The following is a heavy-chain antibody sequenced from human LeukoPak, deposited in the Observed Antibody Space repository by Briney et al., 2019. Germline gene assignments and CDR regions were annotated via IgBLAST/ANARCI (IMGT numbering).Heavy chain of an antibody. CDR2: IYYSGST. CDR3: AIQNRGYSGYASHGNFDY. V-gene: IGHV4-39*01. D-gene: IGHD5-12*01. J-gene: IGHJ4*02. Sequence: SETLSLTCTVSGGSISSSSYYWGWIRQPPGKGLEWIGSIYYSGSTYYNPSLKSRVTISVDTSKNQFSLKLSSVTAADTAVYYCAIQNRGYSGYASHGNFDYWGQGTLDTVSS. CDR1: GGSISSSSYY.